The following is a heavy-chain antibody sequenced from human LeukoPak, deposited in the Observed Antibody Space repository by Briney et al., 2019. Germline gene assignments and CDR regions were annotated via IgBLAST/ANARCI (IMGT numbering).Heavy chain of an antibody. J-gene: IGHJ6*02. CDR2: IDHSGST. CDR1: GGSFSGFY. V-gene: IGHV4-34*01. Sequence: SETLSLTCAVYGGSFSGFYWSWIRQPPGKGLEWIGKIDHSGSTNYNPSFKSRVTISFDTSKNQFSLKLNSVTAADTAVYYCARDYDSSGYLYFYYYYAMDVWGQGTPVTVSS. CDR3: ARDYDSSGYLYFYYYYAMDV. D-gene: IGHD3-22*01.